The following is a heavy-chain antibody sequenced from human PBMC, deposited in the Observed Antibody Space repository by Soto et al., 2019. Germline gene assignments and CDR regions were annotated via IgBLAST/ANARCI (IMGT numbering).Heavy chain of an antibody. J-gene: IGHJ4*02. Sequence: GGSLRLSCAASGFTFSSYSMNWVRQAPGKGLEWVSSISSSSSYIYYADSVKGRFTISRDNAKNSLYLQMNSLRGEDTAVYYCAKDSGGYSSPPDYWGQGTLVTVSS. CDR2: ISSSSSYI. CDR1: GFTFSSYS. CDR3: AKDSGGYSSPPDY. D-gene: IGHD6-13*01. V-gene: IGHV3-21*04.